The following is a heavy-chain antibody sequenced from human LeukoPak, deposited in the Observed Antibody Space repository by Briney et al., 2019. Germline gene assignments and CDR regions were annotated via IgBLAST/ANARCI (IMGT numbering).Heavy chain of an antibody. V-gene: IGHV1-2*02. J-gene: IGHJ4*02. CDR3: ARSPHILTGENFDY. CDR1: GYTFTGYY. Sequence: ASVKVSCKASGYTFTGYYIHWVRQAPGQGPEWMGWINLNSGGTNYAQKFQDRVTMTRDTSITTAYMELSRLRFDDTALYYCARSPHILTGENFDYWGQGTLVTVSS. CDR2: INLNSGGT. D-gene: IGHD3-9*01.